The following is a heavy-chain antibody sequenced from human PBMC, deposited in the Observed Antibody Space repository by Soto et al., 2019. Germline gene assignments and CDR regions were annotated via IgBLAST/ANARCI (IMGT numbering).Heavy chain of an antibody. CDR1: GFTFSSYG. Sequence: QVQLVESGGGVVQPGRSLRLSCAASGFTFSSYGMHWGRQAPGKGLEWVAVISYDGSNKYDADSVKGRFTISRDNSKNTQYLQMNSLRAEDTAVYYCAKGAGYCISTSCFDYWCQGTLVTVSS. J-gene: IGHJ4*02. CDR3: AKGAGYCISTSCFDY. CDR2: ISYDGSNK. V-gene: IGHV3-30*18. D-gene: IGHD2-2*01.